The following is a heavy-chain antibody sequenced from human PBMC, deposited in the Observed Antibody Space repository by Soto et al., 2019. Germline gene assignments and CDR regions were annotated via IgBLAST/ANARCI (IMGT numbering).Heavy chain of an antibody. CDR1: GGSISSGDYY. Sequence: QVQLQESGPGLVKPSQTLSLTCTVSGGSISSGDYYWSWIRQPPGKGLEWIGYIYYSGSTYYNPSLKSRGTISVDTSKTQFSLKLRSVTAADTAVYYCARERPDGARLDPWGQGTLVTVSS. J-gene: IGHJ5*02. D-gene: IGHD6-6*01. CDR2: IYYSGST. CDR3: ARERPDGARLDP. V-gene: IGHV4-30-4*01.